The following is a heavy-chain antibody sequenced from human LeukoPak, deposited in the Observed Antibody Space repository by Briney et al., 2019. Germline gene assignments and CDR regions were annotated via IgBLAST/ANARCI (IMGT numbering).Heavy chain of an antibody. V-gene: IGHV3-64*01. J-gene: IGHJ4*02. CDR1: GFTFSTYP. CDR3: ASRGSGSTDY. D-gene: IGHD1-26*01. Sequence: SGGSLRLSCAASGFTFSTYPMLWVRQAPGKGLEYVSVISSNGGSTYYANSVKDRFTIPRDNSNNTLYLQMGSLRSEDMAVYYCASRGSGSTDYWGQGTLVTVSS. CDR2: ISSNGGST.